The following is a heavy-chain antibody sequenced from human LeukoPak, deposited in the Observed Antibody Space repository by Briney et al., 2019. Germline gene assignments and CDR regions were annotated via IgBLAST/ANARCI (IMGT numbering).Heavy chain of an antibody. CDR2: ISGSGGNT. D-gene: IGHD3-10*01. CDR3: AKGGSGSPFDH. CDR1: GFTFSSYS. J-gene: IGHJ4*02. V-gene: IGHV3-23*01. Sequence: PGGSLRLSCAASGFTFSSYSMSWVRQAPGKGREWVSGISGSGGNTYYADSVKGRFTISRDNSKNTLYLQMNSLRAEDTAVYYCAKGGSGSPFDHWGQGTQVTVSS.